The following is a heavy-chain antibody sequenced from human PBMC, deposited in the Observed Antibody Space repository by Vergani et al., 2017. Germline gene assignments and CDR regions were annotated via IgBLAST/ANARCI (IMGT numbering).Heavy chain of an antibody. V-gene: IGHV3-15*07. CDR2: IKSTFDRGTT. D-gene: IGHD2-2*01. CDR3: ARGGPRIVVVPAAMVHYYYYYGMDV. CDR1: GFSFRNAW. J-gene: IGHJ6*02. Sequence: EVQLVESGGGIVKPGGSLRLSCVASGFSFRNAWMNWVRRTPGKGLEWVGRIKSTFDRGTTDYAAAVKGRFTISRDDSKNTLFLQMNGLKTEDIGVYYCARGGPRIVVVPAAMVHYYYYYGMDVWGQGTTVTVSS.